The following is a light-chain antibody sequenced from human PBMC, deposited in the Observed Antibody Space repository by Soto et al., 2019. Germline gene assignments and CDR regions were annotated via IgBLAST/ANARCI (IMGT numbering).Light chain of an antibody. CDR1: QSVSSN. Sequence: EIVMTQSPATLSVSPGERATLSCRASQSVSSNLAWYQQKPGQAPRLLIYGASTRATGIPARCSGRGSGTEVTLTNSSLQAEDVAVYYCQQYNNWPPWTFGQGTKLEIK. J-gene: IGKJ1*01. CDR2: GAS. CDR3: QQYNNWPPWT. V-gene: IGKV3-15*01.